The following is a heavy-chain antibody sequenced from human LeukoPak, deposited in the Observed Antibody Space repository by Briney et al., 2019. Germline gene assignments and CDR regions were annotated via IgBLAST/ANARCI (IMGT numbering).Heavy chain of an antibody. Sequence: ASVKVSCKVSGYTLTELSMHWVRQAPGKGLEWMGGFDPEDGETIYAQKFQGRATMTEDTSTDTAYMELSSLRSEDTAVYYCATTSYNWNSWGRDFDYWGQGTLVTVSS. CDR1: GYTLTELS. CDR2: FDPEDGET. D-gene: IGHD1-7*01. J-gene: IGHJ4*02. CDR3: ATTSYNWNSWGRDFDY. V-gene: IGHV1-24*01.